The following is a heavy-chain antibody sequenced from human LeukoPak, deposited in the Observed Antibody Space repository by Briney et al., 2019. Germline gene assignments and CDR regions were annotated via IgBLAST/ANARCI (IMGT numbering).Heavy chain of an antibody. J-gene: IGHJ4*02. CDR1: GFTFSDYY. D-gene: IGHD3-22*01. V-gene: IGHV3-11*04. CDR2: ISSSGSTI. Sequence: PGGSLRLSCAAAGFTFSDYYMSWIRQAPGKGLECVSYISSSGSTIYYADSVKGRFTISRDNAKNSLYLQMNSLRAEDMAVYYCARGSITMIVVVINFDYWGQGTLVTVSS. CDR3: ARGSITMIVVVINFDY.